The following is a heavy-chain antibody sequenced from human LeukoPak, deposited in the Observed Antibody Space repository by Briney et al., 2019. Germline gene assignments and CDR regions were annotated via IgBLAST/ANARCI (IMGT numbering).Heavy chain of an antibody. D-gene: IGHD6-13*01. CDR2: INHSGST. J-gene: IGHJ5*02. CDR3: ARGGSSWYVALVLSWGLNQNWFDP. CDR1: GGSFSGYY. V-gene: IGHV4-34*01. Sequence: SETLSLTCAVYGGSFSGYYWSWIRQPPGKGLEWIGEINHSGSTNYNPSLKSRVTISVDTSKNQFSLKLSSVTAADTAVYYCARGGSSWYVALVLSWGLNQNWFDPWGQGTLVTVSS.